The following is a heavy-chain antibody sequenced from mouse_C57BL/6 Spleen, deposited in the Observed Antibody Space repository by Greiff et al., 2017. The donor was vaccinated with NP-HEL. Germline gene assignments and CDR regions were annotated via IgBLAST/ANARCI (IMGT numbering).Heavy chain of an antibody. CDR1: GYAFTNYL. Sequence: QVQLKQSGAELVRPGTSVKVSCKASGYAFTNYLIEWVKQRPGQGLEWIGVLNPGSGGTNYNEKFKGKATLTADKSSSTAYMQLSSLTSEDSAVYFCARSDVYYAMDYWGQGTSVTVSS. CDR2: LNPGSGGT. V-gene: IGHV1-54*01. J-gene: IGHJ4*01. CDR3: ARSDVYYAMDY.